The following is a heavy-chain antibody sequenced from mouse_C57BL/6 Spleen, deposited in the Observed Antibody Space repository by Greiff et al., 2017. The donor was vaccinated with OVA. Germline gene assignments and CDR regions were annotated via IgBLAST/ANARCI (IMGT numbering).Heavy chain of an antibody. J-gene: IGHJ2*01. Sequence: VQLQQPGAELVKPGASVKLSCKASGYTFTSYWMHWVKPRPGQGLEWIGMIPPNSGSTNYNEKFKSKATLTVDKSSSTAYMQLSSLTSEDSAVYYCARSQGYGSSYDYWGQGTTLTVSS. D-gene: IGHD1-1*01. V-gene: IGHV1-64*01. CDR1: GYTFTSYW. CDR2: IPPNSGST. CDR3: ARSQGYGSSYDY.